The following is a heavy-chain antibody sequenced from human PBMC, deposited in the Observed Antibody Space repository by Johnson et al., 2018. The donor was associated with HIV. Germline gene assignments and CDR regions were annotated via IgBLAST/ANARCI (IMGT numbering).Heavy chain of an antibody. V-gene: IGHV3-30*14. J-gene: IGHJ3*01. CDR1: GFTFSSYA. CDR2: ISYHGSNK. Sequence: QVQLMESGGGVVQPGRSLRLSCAASGFTFSSYAMHWVRQAPGKGLEWVAVISYHGSNKYYADSVKGCFTISRDNSKNTLYLQMNSLRAEDTALYYCAREDTPFGSPHEGDPFDVWGQGTMVTVSS. CDR3: AREDTPFGSPHEGDPFDV. D-gene: IGHD3-16*01.